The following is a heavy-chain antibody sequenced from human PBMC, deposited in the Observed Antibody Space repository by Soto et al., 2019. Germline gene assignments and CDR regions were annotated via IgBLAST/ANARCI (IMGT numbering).Heavy chain of an antibody. CDR2: INPSGGST. CDR3: AREIVVPPSPAAGYHYDGMDV. D-gene: IGHD3-22*01. V-gene: IGHV1-46*01. CDR1: GYTFTSYY. Sequence: QVQLVQSGAEVKKPGASVKVSCKTSGYTFTSYYIHWVRQAPGQGLEWMGVINPSGGSTTYPQKFQGRVTMTRDTSTSTVYIELSSLRSEDTAVYYCAREIVVPPSPAAGYHYDGMDVWGQGTTVTVSS. J-gene: IGHJ6*02.